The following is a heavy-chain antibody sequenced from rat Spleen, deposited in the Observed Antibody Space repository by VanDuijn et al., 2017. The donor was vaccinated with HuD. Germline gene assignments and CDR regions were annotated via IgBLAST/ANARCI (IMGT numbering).Heavy chain of an antibody. CDR2: ISYGDSSGHSGT. J-gene: IGHJ2*01. V-gene: IGHV5-7*01. CDR1: GFTFSDYY. Sequence: EVQLAGSGGGLVQPGRSLKLSCAASGFTFSDYYMAWVRQAPTKGLEWVATISYGDSSGHSGTYYRDSVKGRFTISRHNAKSTLSLQMDSLRSEDTATYYCARRHYGYTDYFDYWGQGVMVTVSS. D-gene: IGHD1-9*01. CDR3: ARRHYGYTDYFDY.